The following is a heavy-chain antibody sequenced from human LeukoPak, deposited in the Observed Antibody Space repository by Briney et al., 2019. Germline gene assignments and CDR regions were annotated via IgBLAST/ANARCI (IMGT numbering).Heavy chain of an antibody. D-gene: IGHD2-15*01. J-gene: IGHJ4*02. V-gene: IGHV3-21*01. CDR3: AGNRCSGGSCYPTDY. Sequence: GGSLRLSCAASVFTFSIYSMNWVRQAPGKGLEWVSSISSSSSYIYYADSLKGRFTISRDNAKNSLYLQMNSLRAEDTAVYYCAGNRCSGGSCYPTDYWGQGTLVTVSS. CDR2: ISSSSSYI. CDR1: VFTFSIYS.